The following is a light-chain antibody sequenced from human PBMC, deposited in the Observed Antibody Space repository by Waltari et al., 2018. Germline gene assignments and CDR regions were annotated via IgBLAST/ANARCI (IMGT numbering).Light chain of an antibody. J-gene: IGLJ3*02. CDR2: LNSDGSH. V-gene: IGLV4-69*01. CDR3: QTWGTGIRV. CDR1: SGHSNYA. Sequence: QLVLTQSPSASASLGASVKLTCTLSSGHSNYAIAWHQQQPEKGPRYLMNLNSDGSHRKGDGIPDRFSGSSSGAERYLIISSLQSEDEGDYYCQTWGTGIRVFGGGTKLTVL.